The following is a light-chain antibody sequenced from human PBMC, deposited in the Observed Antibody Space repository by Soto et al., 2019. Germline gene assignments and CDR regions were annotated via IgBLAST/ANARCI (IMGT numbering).Light chain of an antibody. CDR1: SSDIGGYNF. Sequence: QSALTQPASVSGSPGQTITIACTGTSSDIGGYNFVSWYQQHPGKAPKLLIYDVGNRPSGVSNRFSGSQPGNTASLTISGLQAEDEAHYYCNSYRTVSTYVFGSGTKLTVL. CDR3: NSYRTVSTYV. CDR2: DVG. J-gene: IGLJ1*01. V-gene: IGLV2-14*01.